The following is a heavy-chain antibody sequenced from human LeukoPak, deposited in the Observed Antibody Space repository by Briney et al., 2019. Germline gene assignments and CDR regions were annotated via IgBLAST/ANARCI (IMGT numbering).Heavy chain of an antibody. CDR2: ISYNGVSK. V-gene: IGHV3-30*04. CDR1: GFTFTDYA. D-gene: IGHD3/OR15-3a*01. Sequence: GGSLRLSCAASGFTFTDYAMHWVRQPPGKGLEWVAFISYNGVSKYYADSVKGRFTISRDDSTSTLYLQMNSLRAEDTAFYYCARERTGFYLACWGQGTLVTVSS. J-gene: IGHJ4*02. CDR3: ARERTGFYLAC.